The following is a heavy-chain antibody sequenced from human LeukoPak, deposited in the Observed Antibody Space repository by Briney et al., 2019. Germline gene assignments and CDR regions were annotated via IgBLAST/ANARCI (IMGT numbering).Heavy chain of an antibody. J-gene: IGHJ5*02. CDR2: IRSKAHGGTT. D-gene: IGHD5-12*01. CDR1: GFTFSTYW. V-gene: IGHV3-49*03. CDR3: SRGGSGYYQANWFDP. Sequence: GGSLRLSCAVSGFTFSTYWMSWFRQAPGKGLEWVGFIRSKAHGGTTEYAASVKGRSTISREDSKSIAYLQMNSLKTEDTAVYYCSRGGSGYYQANWFDPWGQGTLVTVSS.